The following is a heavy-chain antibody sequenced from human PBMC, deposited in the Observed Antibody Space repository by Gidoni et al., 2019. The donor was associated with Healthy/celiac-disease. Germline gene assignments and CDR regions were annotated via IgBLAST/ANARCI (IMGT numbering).Heavy chain of an antibody. Sequence: EVQLVESVGVVVQPGGSLSLSCAGSGFTFDDYTMHWVRQAPGKGLEWVSLISWDGGSTYYADSVKGRFTISRDNSKNSLYLQMNSLRTEDTALYYCAKDIRGYSSGWGDAFDIWGQGTMVTVSS. CDR1: GFTFDDYT. J-gene: IGHJ3*02. CDR2: ISWDGGST. V-gene: IGHV3-43*01. CDR3: AKDIRGYSSGWGDAFDI. D-gene: IGHD6-19*01.